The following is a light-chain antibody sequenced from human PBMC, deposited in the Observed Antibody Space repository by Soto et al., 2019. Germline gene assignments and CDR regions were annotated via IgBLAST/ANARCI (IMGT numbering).Light chain of an antibody. CDR2: GAS. J-gene: IGKJ1*01. V-gene: IGKV3D-15*01. CDR3: QQYNNWPPLT. CDR1: QSVGSN. Sequence: EIVMTQSPATLSLSPGERATLSCRASQSVGSNLAWYQQRPGQAPRLLSYGASTRATGIPARFNGTGSGTQFTLTISSLQSEDSSMYYCQQYNNWPPLTFGQGTKVEIK.